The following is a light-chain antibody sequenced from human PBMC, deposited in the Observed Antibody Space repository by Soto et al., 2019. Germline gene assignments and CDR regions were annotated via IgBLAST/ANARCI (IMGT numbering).Light chain of an antibody. V-gene: IGKV1-5*03. CDR2: KAS. Sequence: DIQMTQYPSTLFGSVGDRGTITCRASQSFSISLAWYQQKPGKAPKVLICKASSLESGVASRFSGGGSGTEFTLTISSLQPDDFATYYCQHCDSYWTFGQGTKVEIK. J-gene: IGKJ1*01. CDR1: QSFSIS. CDR3: QHCDSYWT.